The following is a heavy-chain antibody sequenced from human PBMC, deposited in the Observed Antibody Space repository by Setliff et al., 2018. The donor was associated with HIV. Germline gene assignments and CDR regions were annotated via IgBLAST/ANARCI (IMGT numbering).Heavy chain of an antibody. Sequence: SETLSLTCAVYGGSFSEYYWSWIRQSPGKGLEWIGEINHSGSTHYNPPLKSRATISVDTSKNQFSLRLNSVTAADTAVYYCARHDGGGWYVRVLATSFDYWGQGTLVTVSS. J-gene: IGHJ4*02. V-gene: IGHV4-34*01. D-gene: IGHD6-19*01. CDR1: GGSFSEYY. CDR2: INHSGST. CDR3: ARHDGGGWYVRVLATSFDY.